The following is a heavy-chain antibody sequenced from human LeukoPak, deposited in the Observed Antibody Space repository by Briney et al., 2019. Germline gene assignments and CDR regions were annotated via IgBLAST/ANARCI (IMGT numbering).Heavy chain of an antibody. Sequence: GGSLRLACAASALTFSNAWMTWVRQAPGKGLGWVGRIKSKTDGGTTEYAAPVKGRFTISRDDSKNKLYLQMNSLKTEDTAVYYCTAYSGGWYWGQGTLVTVSS. V-gene: IGHV3-15*01. CDR3: TAYSGGWY. J-gene: IGHJ4*02. CDR1: ALTFSNAW. D-gene: IGHD6-19*01. CDR2: IKSKTDGGTT.